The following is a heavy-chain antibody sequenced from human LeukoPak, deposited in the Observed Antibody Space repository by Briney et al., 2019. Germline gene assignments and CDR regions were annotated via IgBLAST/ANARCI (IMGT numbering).Heavy chain of an antibody. CDR3: AKDRRRYYYDSSGPPEYFQH. D-gene: IGHD3-22*01. CDR2: ISGSGGST. CDR1: GFTFSSYA. V-gene: IGHV3-23*01. J-gene: IGHJ1*01. Sequence: GGSLRLSCAASGFTFSSYAMSWVRQAPGKGLEWVSAISGSGGSTYYADSVKGRFTISRDNSKNTLYLQMNSLRAEDTAVYYCAKDRRRYYYDSSGPPEYFQHWGQGTLATVSS.